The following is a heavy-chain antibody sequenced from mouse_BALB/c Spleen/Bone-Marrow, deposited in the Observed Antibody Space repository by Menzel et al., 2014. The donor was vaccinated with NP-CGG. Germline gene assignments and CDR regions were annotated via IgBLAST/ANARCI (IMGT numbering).Heavy chain of an antibody. D-gene: IGHD4-1*01. V-gene: IGHV5-17*02. Sequence: EVMLVESGGGLVQPGGSRKLSCAASGFTLSSFGMHWVCQAPERGLEWVAYISSGSSTIFYADTVKGRFTISRDNPKNTLFLQMTSLRSEDTAMYYCTRGGNWEDFDYWGQGTTLTVSS. CDR2: ISSGSSTI. CDR3: TRGGNWEDFDY. CDR1: GFTLSSFG. J-gene: IGHJ2*01.